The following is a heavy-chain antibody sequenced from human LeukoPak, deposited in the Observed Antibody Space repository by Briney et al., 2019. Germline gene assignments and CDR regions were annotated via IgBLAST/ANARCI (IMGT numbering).Heavy chain of an antibody. CDR2: INPNSGGT. CDR3: AREVRNFCSSTSCTTYYYYGMDV. CDR1: GYTFTGYY. Sequence: ASVKVSCKASGYTFTGYYMHWVRQAPGQGLEWMGWINPNSGGTNYAQKFQGRVTMTRDTSISTAYMELSRLGSDDTAVYYCAREVRNFCSSTSCTTYYYYGMDVWGQGTTVTVSS. J-gene: IGHJ6*02. V-gene: IGHV1-2*02. D-gene: IGHD2-2*01.